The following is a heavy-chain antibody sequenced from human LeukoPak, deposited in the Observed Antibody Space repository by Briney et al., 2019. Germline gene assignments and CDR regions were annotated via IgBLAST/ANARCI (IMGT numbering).Heavy chain of an antibody. Sequence: SGGSLRLSCAASGFTFSSYAMSWVRQAPGKGLEWVSAISSSGGSTYYADSVKGRFTISRDNSKNTLYLQMNSQRGEDTAEYYCAKGFWNLDYWGQGTLVTVSS. CDR2: ISSSGGST. D-gene: IGHD1-1*01. V-gene: IGHV3-23*01. J-gene: IGHJ4*02. CDR1: GFTFSSYA. CDR3: AKGFWNLDY.